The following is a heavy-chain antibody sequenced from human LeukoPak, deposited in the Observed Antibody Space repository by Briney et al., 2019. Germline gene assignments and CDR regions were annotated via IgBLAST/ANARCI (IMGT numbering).Heavy chain of an antibody. CDR2: IWHDGSSK. V-gene: IGHV3-33*06. CDR1: GFIFSHYG. Sequence: GGSLRLPCAASGFIFSHYGMHWVRQAPGKGLEWVAVIWHDGSSKYYADSVKGRFTISRDNSENTVYLQMNSLRAEDTAVYYCAKDAQRGFDYSNSLEYWGQGDLVTVSS. D-gene: IGHD4-11*01. J-gene: IGHJ4*02. CDR3: AKDAQRGFDYSNSLEY.